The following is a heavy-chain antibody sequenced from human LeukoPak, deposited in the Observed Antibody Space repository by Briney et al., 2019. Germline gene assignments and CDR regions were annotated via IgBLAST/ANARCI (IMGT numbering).Heavy chain of an antibody. D-gene: IGHD1-26*01. CDR1: GFTFSTYW. J-gene: IGHJ4*02. V-gene: IGHV3-7*01. CDR3: GRVRPGDADY. CDR2: ISSDGSGK. Sequence: GGSLRLSCAASGFTFSTYWMTWIRQAPGKGLEWVASISSDGSGKYYMDSVKGRFTISRDNDKNSLFLQMNSLGAEDTAVYHCGRVRPGDADYWGQGTLVTVYS.